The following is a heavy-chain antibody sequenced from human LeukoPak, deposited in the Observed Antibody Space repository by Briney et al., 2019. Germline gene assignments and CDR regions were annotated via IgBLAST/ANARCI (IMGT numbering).Heavy chain of an antibody. CDR3: ARGRPHGNDY. Sequence: GGSLRLSCAASGFGFSYYWMHWVRQAPGKGLVWVSRIASDGSSTTYADSVKGRFSISRDNAKNTLYLQMNSLRVEDTAVYYCARGRPHGNDYWGQGTLVTVSS. D-gene: IGHD4-23*01. CDR2: IASDGSST. V-gene: IGHV3-74*01. J-gene: IGHJ4*02. CDR1: GFGFSYYW.